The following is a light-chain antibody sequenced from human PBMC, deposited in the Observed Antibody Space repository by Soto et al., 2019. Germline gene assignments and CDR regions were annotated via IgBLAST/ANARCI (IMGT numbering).Light chain of an antibody. Sequence: QSALTQPGSVSGSPGQSITISCSGTSRDVGAYNLVSWYQQRPGKAPKLLIYEVRNRPSGLSYRFSGSKSGNTASLTISSLLPEDEADYFCSSFSSINTLVFGGVTKLTVL. CDR1: SRDVGAYNL. V-gene: IGLV2-14*01. CDR3: SSFSSINTLV. CDR2: EVR. J-gene: IGLJ2*01.